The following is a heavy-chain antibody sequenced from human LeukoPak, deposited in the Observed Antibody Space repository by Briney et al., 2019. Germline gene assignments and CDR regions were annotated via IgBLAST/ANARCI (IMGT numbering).Heavy chain of an antibody. J-gene: IGHJ4*02. V-gene: IGHV3-9*03. CDR1: GFTFDDYA. Sequence: GRSLRLSCAASGFTFDDYAMHWVRQAPGKGLEWVSGISWNSGSIGYADSAKGRFTISRDNAKNSLYLQMNSLRAEDMALYYCAKDLSSSSWYFGPAFDYWGQGTLVTVSS. CDR3: AKDLSSSSWYFGPAFDY. CDR2: ISWNSGSI. D-gene: IGHD6-13*01.